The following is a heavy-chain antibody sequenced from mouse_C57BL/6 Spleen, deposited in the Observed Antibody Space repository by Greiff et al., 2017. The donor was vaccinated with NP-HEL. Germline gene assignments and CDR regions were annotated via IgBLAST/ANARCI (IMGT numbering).Heavy chain of an antibody. CDR3: AIGGLLRRYFDV. D-gene: IGHD1-1*01. J-gene: IGHJ1*03. V-gene: IGHV1-74*01. CDR2: IHPSDSDT. CDR1: GYTFTSYW. Sequence: QVQLQQPGAELVKPGASVKVSCKASGYTFTSYWMHWVKQRPGQGLEWIGWIHPSDSDTNYNQKFKGKATLTVDKSSSTADMQLSSLTAEDSAVDYWAIGGLLRRYFDVWGTGTTVTVSS.